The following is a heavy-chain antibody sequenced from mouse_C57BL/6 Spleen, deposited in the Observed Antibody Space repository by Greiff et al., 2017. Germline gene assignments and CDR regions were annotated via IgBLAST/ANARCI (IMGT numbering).Heavy chain of an antibody. D-gene: IGHD3-2*02. CDR2: INPNNGGT. Sequence: VQLQQSGPELVKPGASVKISCKASGYTFTDYYMNWVKQSHGKSLEWIGDINPNNGGTSYNQKFKGKATLTVDKSSSTAYMELRGLTSEDSAVYYGARGLRLYAMDYWGQGTSVTVSS. J-gene: IGHJ4*01. CDR1: GYTFTDYY. CDR3: ARGLRLYAMDY. V-gene: IGHV1-26*01.